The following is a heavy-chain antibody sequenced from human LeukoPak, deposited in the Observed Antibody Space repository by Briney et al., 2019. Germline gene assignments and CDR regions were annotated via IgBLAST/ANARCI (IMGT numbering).Heavy chain of an antibody. V-gene: IGHV4-59*01. CDR3: ARSRGGYSQIDY. J-gene: IGHJ4*02. CDR2: IYYSGST. Sequence: SETLSLTCTVSGGSISSYYWSLIRQPPGKGLEWIGYIYYSGSTNYNPSLKSRVTISVDTSKNQFSLKLSSVTAADTAVYYCARSRGGYSQIDYWGQGTLVTVSS. D-gene: IGHD5-18*01. CDR1: GGSISSYY.